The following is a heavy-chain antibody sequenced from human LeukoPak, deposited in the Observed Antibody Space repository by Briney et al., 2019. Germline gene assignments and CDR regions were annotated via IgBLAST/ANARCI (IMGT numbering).Heavy chain of an antibody. Sequence: GGSLRLSCAASGFTFSSYSMNWVRQALGKGLEWVSSISSSSSYIYYADSVKGRFTISRDNAKNSLYLQMNSLRAEDTAVYYCARSGSASWELGIFDYWGQGTLVTVSS. CDR1: GFTFSSYS. V-gene: IGHV3-21*01. J-gene: IGHJ4*02. D-gene: IGHD1-26*01. CDR2: ISSSSSYI. CDR3: ARSGSASWELGIFDY.